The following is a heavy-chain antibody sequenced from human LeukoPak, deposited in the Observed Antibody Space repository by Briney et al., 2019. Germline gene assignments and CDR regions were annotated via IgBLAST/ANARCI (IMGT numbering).Heavy chain of an antibody. CDR2: IRYDGSHQ. CDR1: GFTFSNYG. Sequence: GGSLRLSCAASGFTFSNYGMHWVRQAPGKGLEWVSFIRYDGSHQYYADTVKGRFTISRDTSKNTLYLQMNSLRAEDTAVYYCARVALKLGKNPFDYWGQGTLVTVSS. CDR3: ARVALKLGKNPFDY. J-gene: IGHJ4*02. V-gene: IGHV3-30*02. D-gene: IGHD7-27*01.